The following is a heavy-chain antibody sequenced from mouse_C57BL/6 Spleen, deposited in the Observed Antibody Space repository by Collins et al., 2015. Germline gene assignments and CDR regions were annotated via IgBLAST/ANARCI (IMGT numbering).Heavy chain of an antibody. CDR3: AREGLLLFDY. CDR2: IHPNSGST. J-gene: IGHJ2*01. CDR1: GYTFISYW. D-gene: IGHD2-3*01. Sequence: QVQLQQPGAELVKPGASVKLSCKASGYTFISYWMHWVKQRPGQGLEWIGMIHPNSGSTNYNEKFKSKATLTVDKSSSTAYMQLSSLTSEDSAVYYCAREGLLLFDYWGQGTTLTVSS. V-gene: IGHV1-64*01.